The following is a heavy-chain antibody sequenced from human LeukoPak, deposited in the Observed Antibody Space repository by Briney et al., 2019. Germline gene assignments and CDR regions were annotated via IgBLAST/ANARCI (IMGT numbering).Heavy chain of an antibody. D-gene: IGHD3-10*01. Sequence: GESLKISCKGSGYSFTSYWIGWVRQMPGKGLEWMGVIYPGDSDTRYSPSFQGQVTISADKSISTAYLQWSSLKASDTAMYYCARLTRYYSSNDAFDIWGQGTMVTVSS. CDR2: IYPGDSDT. CDR3: ARLTRYYSSNDAFDI. V-gene: IGHV5-51*01. J-gene: IGHJ3*02. CDR1: GYSFTSYW.